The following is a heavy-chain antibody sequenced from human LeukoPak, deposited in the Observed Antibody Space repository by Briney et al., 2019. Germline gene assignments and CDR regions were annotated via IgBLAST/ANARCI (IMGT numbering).Heavy chain of an antibody. CDR3: ATDLTTMVRGPIDY. V-gene: IGHV1-69*13. J-gene: IGHJ4*02. Sequence: GASVKVSCKASRGTFSSYAISWVRQAPGQGLEWMGGIIPILGTANYAQKFQGRVTITADEFTSTAYMELSSLRSEDTAVYYCATDLTTMVRGPIDYWGQGTLVTVSS. D-gene: IGHD3-10*01. CDR2: IIPILGTA. CDR1: RGTFSSYA.